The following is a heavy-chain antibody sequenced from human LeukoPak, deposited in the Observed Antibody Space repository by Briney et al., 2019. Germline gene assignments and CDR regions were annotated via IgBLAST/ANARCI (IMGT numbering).Heavy chain of an antibody. CDR2: IRYDGTNK. CDR3: AKDQRSYYASGSHYRGGNWFDP. D-gene: IGHD3-10*01. J-gene: IGHJ5*02. CDR1: GFTFNKYG. Sequence: PGGSLRLSCAASGFTFNKYGMHWVRQAPGKGLEWVAFIRYDGTNKYYADSVKGRFTISRDNSKNTLYVQMNSLRAEDTAVYYCAKDQRSYYASGSHYRGGNWFDPWGQGTLVTVSS. V-gene: IGHV3-30*02.